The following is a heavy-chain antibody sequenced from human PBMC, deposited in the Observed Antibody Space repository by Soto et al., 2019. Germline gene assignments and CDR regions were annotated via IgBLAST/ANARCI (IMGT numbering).Heavy chain of an antibody. V-gene: IGHV3-30*18. Sequence: GSLRLSCAASGFTFSSYGMHWVRQAPGKGLEWVAVIPYDGSNKYYADSVKGRFTISRDNSKNTLYLQMNSLRAEDTAVYYCAKVLDPRSNIVMVAPILGNYYYYGMDVWGQGTTVTVSS. J-gene: IGHJ6*02. CDR3: AKVLDPRSNIVMVAPILGNYYYYGMDV. CDR1: GFTFSSYG. CDR2: IPYDGSNK. D-gene: IGHD2-15*01.